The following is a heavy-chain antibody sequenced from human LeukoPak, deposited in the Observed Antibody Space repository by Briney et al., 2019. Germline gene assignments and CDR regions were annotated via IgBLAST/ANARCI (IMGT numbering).Heavy chain of an antibody. CDR1: GFTFSDYY. CDR2: IYSGGST. Sequence: GGSLRLSCAASGFTFSDYYMSWVRQAPGKGLEWVSVIYSGGSTYYADSVKGRFTISRDKSKNTLYLQMNSLRAEDTAVYYCARGGGSYSLLNGNYFDNWGQGTLVTVSS. D-gene: IGHD3-10*01. CDR3: ARGGGSYSLLNGNYFDN. J-gene: IGHJ4*02. V-gene: IGHV3-53*01.